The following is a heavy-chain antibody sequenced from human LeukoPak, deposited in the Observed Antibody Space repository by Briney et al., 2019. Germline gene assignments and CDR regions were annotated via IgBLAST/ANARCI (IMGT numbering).Heavy chain of an antibody. CDR3: ALTYYDILTGKNWFDP. V-gene: IGHV1-2*02. D-gene: IGHD3-9*01. CDR2: INPNSGGT. J-gene: IGHJ5*02. CDR1: GYTFTGYY. Sequence: ASVKVSCKASGYTFTGYYMHWVRQAPGQGLEWMGWINPNSGGTNYAQKFQGRVTMTRDTSISTAYMELSRLRSDDTAVYYCALTYYDILTGKNWFDPWGQGTLVTVSS.